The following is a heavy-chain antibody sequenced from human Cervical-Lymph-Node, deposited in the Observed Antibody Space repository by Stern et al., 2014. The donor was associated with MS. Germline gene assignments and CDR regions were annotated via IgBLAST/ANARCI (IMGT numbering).Heavy chain of an antibody. CDR1: GFTFSSYN. V-gene: IGHV3-48*01. J-gene: IGHJ5*02. D-gene: IGHD6-13*01. CDR3: ARDYLSGSSFS. Sequence: EVQLVESGGGLVQPGGSLRLSCVASGFTFSSYNMNWVRQAPGKGLEWISYIYSGSSTIWYTDSVKGRFTTSRDNPQNSLYVQINSLRAEDTAVYYCARDYLSGSSFSWGQGTLVTVSS. CDR2: IYSGSSTI.